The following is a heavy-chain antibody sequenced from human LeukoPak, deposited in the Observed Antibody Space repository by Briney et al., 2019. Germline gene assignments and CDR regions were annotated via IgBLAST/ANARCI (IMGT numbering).Heavy chain of an antibody. CDR2: FDPEDGET. CDR1: GYTLTELS. Sequence: ASVKVSCKVSGYTLTELSMHWVRQAPGKGLEWMGGFDPEDGETIYAQKFQGRVTMTEDTSTDTAYMELSSLRSEDTAVYYCARAESGWFGELSLDYWGQGTLVTVSS. D-gene: IGHD3-10*01. V-gene: IGHV1-24*01. J-gene: IGHJ4*02. CDR3: ARAESGWFGELSLDY.